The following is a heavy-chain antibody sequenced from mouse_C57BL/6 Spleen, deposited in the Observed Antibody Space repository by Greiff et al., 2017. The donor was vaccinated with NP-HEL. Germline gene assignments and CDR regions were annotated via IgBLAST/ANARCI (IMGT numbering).Heavy chain of an antibody. J-gene: IGHJ1*03. CDR3: TSLRVPSRYFDV. Sequence: EVQLQQSGAELVRPGASVKLSCTASGFNIKDDYMHWVKQRPEQGLEWIGWIDPENGDTEYASKFQGKATITADTSSNTAYLQLSSLTSEDTAVYSCTSLRVPSRYFDVWGTGTTVTVSS. V-gene: IGHV14-4*01. CDR2: IDPENGDT. CDR1: GFNIKDDY. D-gene: IGHD1-1*01.